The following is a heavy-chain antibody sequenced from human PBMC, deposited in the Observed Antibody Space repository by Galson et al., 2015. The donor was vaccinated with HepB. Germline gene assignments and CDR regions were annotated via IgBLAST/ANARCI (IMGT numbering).Heavy chain of an antibody. D-gene: IGHD4-17*01. CDR2: IYNSGRT. CDR1: GGSISSNY. Sequence: SETLSLTCTVSGGSISSNYWSWIRQPPGKGLELIGYIYNSGRTTYNPSLKTRVTISVDTAKNQFSLQLTSVTAADTAVYYCASGPYGAEYFQHWGQGTLVTVSS. J-gene: IGHJ1*01. V-gene: IGHV4-59*01. CDR3: ASGPYGAEYFQH.